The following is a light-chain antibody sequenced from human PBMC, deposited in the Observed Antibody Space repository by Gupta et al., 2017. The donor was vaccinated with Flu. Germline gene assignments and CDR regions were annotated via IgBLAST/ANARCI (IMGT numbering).Light chain of an antibody. J-gene: IGKJ3*01. V-gene: IGKV3-20*01. Sequence: TLSLSPGERATLSCRASQSISSSYLALYQQKPGQAPRLLIYGASTRATGIPDRFSGSGSGTDFTLTISRLEPEDFAVYYCQQYGSSPLFTFGHGTKVDIK. CDR2: GAS. CDR1: QSISSSY. CDR3: QQYGSSPLFT.